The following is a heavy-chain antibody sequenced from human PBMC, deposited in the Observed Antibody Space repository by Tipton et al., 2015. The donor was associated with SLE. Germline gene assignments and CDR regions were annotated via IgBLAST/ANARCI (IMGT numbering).Heavy chain of an antibody. CDR3: ARLFPVTYYYESSHDDAVDI. CDR2: IIPIFGTA. D-gene: IGHD3-22*01. Sequence: QSGPEVKKPGSSVKVSCKASGGTFSSYAISWVRQAPGQGLEWMGGIIPIFGTANYAQKFQGRVTITADESTSTAYMELSSLRSEDTAVYYCARLFPVTYYYESSHDDAVDIWGQGTMVTVSS. CDR1: GGTFSSYA. V-gene: IGHV1-69*01. J-gene: IGHJ3*02.